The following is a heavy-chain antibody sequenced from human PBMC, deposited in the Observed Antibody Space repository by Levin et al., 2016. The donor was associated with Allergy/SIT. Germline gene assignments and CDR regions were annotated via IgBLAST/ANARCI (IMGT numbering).Heavy chain of an antibody. CDR3: AKDSNSGDYDNWYFDL. Sequence: WIRQPPGKGLEWVANIKEDGSDKYYVDSVKGRFTISRDNSKNTLYLQMNSLRAEDTAVYYCAKDSNSGDYDNWYFDLWGRGTLVTVSS. D-gene: IGHD4-17*01. CDR2: IKEDGSDK. V-gene: IGHV3-7*03. J-gene: IGHJ2*01.